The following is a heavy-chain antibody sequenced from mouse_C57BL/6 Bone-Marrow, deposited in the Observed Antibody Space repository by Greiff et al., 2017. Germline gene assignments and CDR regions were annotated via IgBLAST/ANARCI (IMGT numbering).Heavy chain of an antibody. CDR1: GYSFTDYN. CDR3: AVIYYGNLYYAMDY. J-gene: IGHJ4*01. V-gene: IGHV1-39*01. CDR2: INPNYGTT. Sequence: VQLQQSGPELVKPGASVKISCKASGYSFTDYNMNWVKQSNGKSLEWIGVINPNYGTTSYNQKFKGKATWTVDQSSSTAYMQLNSLTAEDSAVYYCAVIYYGNLYYAMDYWGQGTSVTVSS. D-gene: IGHD2-1*01.